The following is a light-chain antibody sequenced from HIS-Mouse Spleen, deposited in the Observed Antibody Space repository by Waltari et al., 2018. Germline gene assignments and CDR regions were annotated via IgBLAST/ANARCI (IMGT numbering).Light chain of an antibody. CDR3: QAWDSSTVV. V-gene: IGLV3-1*01. CDR2: QDS. J-gene: IGLJ2*01. Sequence: SYELTQPPSVSVSPGQTASITCPGDKLGDKYACWYQQQPGQSPVLVIYQDSKRPSGIPGRFSGSNSGNTATLTISGTQAMDEADYYCQAWDSSTVVFGGGTKLTVL. CDR1: KLGDKY.